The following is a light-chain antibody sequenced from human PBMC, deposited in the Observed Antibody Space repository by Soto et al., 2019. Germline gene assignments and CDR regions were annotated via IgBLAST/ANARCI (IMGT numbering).Light chain of an antibody. V-gene: IGKV1-27*01. Sequence: DIQMTQSPPSLSASAGDRVTITCRASQGISNYLAWYQQKPGTVPKVLIYAASTLQSVVPSRFSGSGSGTDFTLTISSLQPEDVATYYCQRYNSAPHTFGQGTKLEIK. CDR2: AAS. CDR3: QRYNSAPHT. J-gene: IGKJ2*01. CDR1: QGISNY.